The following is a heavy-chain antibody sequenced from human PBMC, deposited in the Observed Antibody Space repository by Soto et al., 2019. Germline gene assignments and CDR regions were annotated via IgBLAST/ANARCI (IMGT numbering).Heavy chain of an antibody. CDR2: ISWNSGSI. J-gene: IGHJ6*02. CDR3: AKDQRKVGYYYYGMDV. V-gene: IGHV3-9*01. Sequence: GGSLRLSCAASGFTFDDYAMHWVRQAPGKGLEWVSGISWNSGSIGYADSVKGRFTISRDNAKNSLYLQMNSLRAEDTALYYCAKDQRKVGYYYYGMDVWGQGTTVTVSS. CDR1: GFTFDDYA. D-gene: IGHD1-26*01.